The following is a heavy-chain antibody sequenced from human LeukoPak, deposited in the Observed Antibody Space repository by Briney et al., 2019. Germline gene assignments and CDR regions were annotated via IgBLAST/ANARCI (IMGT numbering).Heavy chain of an antibody. Sequence: PSETLSLTCAVSGVSFNDYYWSWVRQTPGKGLEWIGEINHSGYTNDSPSLKSRVTLSIDTSRRQFSLNLRSVTVADTGIYYCTRMTTGHDYWGQGTLVTVSS. CDR2: INHSGYT. CDR1: GVSFNDYY. D-gene: IGHD4-17*01. CDR3: TRMTTGHDY. J-gene: IGHJ4*02. V-gene: IGHV4-34*01.